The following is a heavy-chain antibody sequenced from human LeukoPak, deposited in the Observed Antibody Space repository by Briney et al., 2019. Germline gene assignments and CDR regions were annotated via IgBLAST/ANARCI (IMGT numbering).Heavy chain of an antibody. V-gene: IGHV3-30*04. CDR2: ISYDGSNK. D-gene: IGHD3-22*01. CDR1: GFTFSSYA. Sequence: GGSLRLSCAASGFTFSSYAMHWVRQAPGKGLEWVAVISYDGSNKYYADSVKGRFTISRDNSKNTLYLQMNSLRAEDTAVYYCARATITMIVVEAFDIWGQGTMVTVSS. J-gene: IGHJ3*02. CDR3: ARATITMIVVEAFDI.